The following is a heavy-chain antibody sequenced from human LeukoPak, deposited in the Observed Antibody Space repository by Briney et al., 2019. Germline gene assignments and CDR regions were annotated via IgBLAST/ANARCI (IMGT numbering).Heavy chain of an antibody. CDR2: ISYSGST. CDR1: GGSISSGGSY. J-gene: IGHJ4*02. CDR3: AWTDGSGFYFNY. V-gene: IGHV4-31*03. D-gene: IGHD3-22*01. Sequence: SETLSLTCTVSGGSISSGGSYWSWIRQHPGKGLEWIGFISYSGSTYYNPSLKSRVTISVGTSKNQFSLNLSSVTAADTAVYYCAWTDGSGFYFNYWGQGTLVTVSS.